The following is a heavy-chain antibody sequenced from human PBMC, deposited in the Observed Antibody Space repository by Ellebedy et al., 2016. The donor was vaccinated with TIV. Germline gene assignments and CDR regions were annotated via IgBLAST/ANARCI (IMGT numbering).Heavy chain of an antibody. CDR3: ARVSHGGNPLTGFNTLFDP. CDR2: VHDSGNS. D-gene: IGHD3-9*01. CDR1: GDSMSNFH. J-gene: IGHJ5*02. Sequence: MPSETLSLTCTVSGDSMSNFHWSWFRQSPGKGLEWIGYVHDSGNSNYNPSVQSRVSISVDTSKSQLSLRLSSVTAADPAVYYCARVSHGGNPLTGFNTLFDPWGQGTLVTVSS. V-gene: IGHV4-59*01.